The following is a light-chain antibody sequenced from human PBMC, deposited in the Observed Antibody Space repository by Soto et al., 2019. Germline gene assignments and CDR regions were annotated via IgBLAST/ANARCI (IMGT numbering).Light chain of an antibody. CDR3: HQYYGSPYS. V-gene: IGKV4-1*01. Sequence: DIAMTQSPDSLVVSLGERATINCKSGRTVLSTADNQNFLAWYQQRPGQPPKLLIYDASTRAPGVPDRFIGSGSATEFNLTVAGLQPEDVAVYYCHQYYGSPYSFGQGTRLEI. CDR2: DAS. J-gene: IGKJ2*01. CDR1: RTVLSTADNQNF.